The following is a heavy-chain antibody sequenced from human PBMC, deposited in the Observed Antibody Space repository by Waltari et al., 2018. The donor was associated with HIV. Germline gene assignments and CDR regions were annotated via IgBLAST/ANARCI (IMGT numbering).Heavy chain of an antibody. V-gene: IGHV3-23*01. Sequence: EVQLLESGGGLVQPGGSLRLSCTSSEFTFSTYAMNWVRQAPGKGLEWVSTISGSGRDTYYADSVKGRFSISRDSAKTTLYLQMNNLRVEDTAIYYCAKRKAVGSNHFDSWGQGTLVTVSS. D-gene: IGHD1-26*01. J-gene: IGHJ4*02. CDR3: AKRKAVGSNHFDS. CDR2: ISGSGRDT. CDR1: EFTFSTYA.